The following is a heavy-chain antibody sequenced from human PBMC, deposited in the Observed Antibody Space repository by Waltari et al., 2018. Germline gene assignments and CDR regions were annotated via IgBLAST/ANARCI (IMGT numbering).Heavy chain of an antibody. D-gene: IGHD6-13*01. Sequence: QVQLQESGPGLVKPSETLSLTCTVSGGSISSYYWSWIRQPAGKGLEWIGRIYTSGSTNYYPSLKSRVTMSVDTSKNQFSLKLSSVTAADTAVYYCARLAAAGTYRNHWYFDLWGRGTLVTVSS. CDR1: GGSISSYY. V-gene: IGHV4-4*07. CDR3: ARLAAAGTYRNHWYFDL. CDR2: IYTSGST. J-gene: IGHJ2*01.